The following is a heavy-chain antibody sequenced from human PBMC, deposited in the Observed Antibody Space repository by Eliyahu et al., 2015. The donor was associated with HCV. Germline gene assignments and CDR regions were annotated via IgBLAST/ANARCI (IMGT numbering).Heavy chain of an antibody. D-gene: IGHD1-26*01. J-gene: IGHJ4*02. CDR1: GGSISSGSYY. CDR2: IYTSGST. V-gene: IGHV4-61*02. CDR3: ARESEVGAIQIDY. Sequence: QVQLQESGPGLVKPSQTLSLTCTVSGGSISSGSYYWSWIRQPAGKGLEWIGRIYTSGSTNYNPSLKSRVTISVDTSKNQFSLKLSSVTAADTAVYYCARESEVGAIQIDYWGQGTLVTVSS.